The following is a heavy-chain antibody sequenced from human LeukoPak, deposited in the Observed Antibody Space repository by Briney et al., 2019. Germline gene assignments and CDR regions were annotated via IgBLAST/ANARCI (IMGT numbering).Heavy chain of an antibody. D-gene: IGHD6-19*01. CDR1: GGSFSGYY. CDR3: ARGQDSSGWFGTLNY. V-gene: IGHV4-34*01. CDR2: INHSGST. J-gene: IGHJ4*02. Sequence: SETLSLTCAVYGGSFSGYYWSWIRQPPGKGLEWIGEINHSGSTNYNPSLKSRVTISVDTSKNQFSLKLSSVTAADPAVYYCARGQDSSGWFGTLNYWGQGTLVTVSS.